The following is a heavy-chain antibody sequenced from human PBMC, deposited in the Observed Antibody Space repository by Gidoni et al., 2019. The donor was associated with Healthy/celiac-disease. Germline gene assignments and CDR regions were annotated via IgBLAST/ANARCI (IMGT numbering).Heavy chain of an antibody. CDR2: IYYSGST. J-gene: IGHJ3*02. CDR1: GGSISRYY. Sequence: PGLVQPSETLSLTCTVSGGSISRYYWSWIRQPPGKGLEWIGYIYYSGSTNYNPSLKSRVTISVDTSKNQFSLKMSSVTAADTAVYYCASATNPPGAFDIWGQGTMVTVSS. CDR3: ASATNPPGAFDI. V-gene: IGHV4-59*01. D-gene: IGHD5-12*01.